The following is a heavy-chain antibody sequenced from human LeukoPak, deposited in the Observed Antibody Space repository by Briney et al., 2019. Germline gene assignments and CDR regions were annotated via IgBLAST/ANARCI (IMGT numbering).Heavy chain of an antibody. J-gene: IGHJ4*02. D-gene: IGHD6-13*01. CDR3: ARDAAAAGTFDY. V-gene: IGHV1-69*04. CDR2: IIPILGIA. CDR1: GGTFSSYA. Sequence: SVRVSCKASGGTFSSYAISWVRQAPGQGREWMGRIIPILGIANYAQKFQGRVTITADKSTSTAYMELSSLRSEDTAVYYCARDAAAAGTFDYWGQGTLVTVSS.